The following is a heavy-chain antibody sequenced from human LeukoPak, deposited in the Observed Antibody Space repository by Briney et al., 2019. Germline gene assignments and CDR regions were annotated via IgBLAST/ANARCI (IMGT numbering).Heavy chain of an antibody. J-gene: IGHJ3*02. CDR2: ISAYNGNT. D-gene: IGHD5-24*01. Sequence: ASVKVSCKASGYTFTSYGISWVRQAPGQGLEWMGWISAYNGNTNYAQKLQGRVTMTTDTSTSTAYMELRSLRSDDTAVYYCARDNGVEMATNSNPIPAFGIWGQGTMVTVSS. V-gene: IGHV1-18*01. CDR1: GYTFTSYG. CDR3: ARDNGVEMATNSNPIPAFGI.